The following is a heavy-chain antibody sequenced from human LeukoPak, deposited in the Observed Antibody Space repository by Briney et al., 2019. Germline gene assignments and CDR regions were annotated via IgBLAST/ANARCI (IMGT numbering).Heavy chain of an antibody. CDR1: GFIVSSNY. J-gene: IGHJ3*01. D-gene: IGHD3-10*01. CDR3: AREGNHGSGTYEAFDA. Sequence: PGGSLRLSCAASGFIVSSNYMNWVRQAPGKGLEWVSVIYRDGSTYYTDSVKGRFTISRDNSKNTLYLQMNSLRDEDTAMYYCAREGNHGSGTYEAFDAWGQGTMVTVSS. V-gene: IGHV3-53*01. CDR2: IYRDGST.